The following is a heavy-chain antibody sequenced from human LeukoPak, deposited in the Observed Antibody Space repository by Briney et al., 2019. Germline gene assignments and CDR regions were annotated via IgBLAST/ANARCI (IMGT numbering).Heavy chain of an antibody. Sequence: SETLSLTCTVSGGSISSSSYYWGWIRQPPGKGLEWIGSIYYSGSTYYNPSLKSRVTISVDTSKNQFSLKLSSVTAADTAVYYCATSILNYYGSGSTFDPWGQGTLVTVSS. J-gene: IGHJ5*02. CDR3: ATSILNYYGSGSTFDP. CDR2: IYYSGST. CDR1: GGSISSSSYY. V-gene: IGHV4-39*07. D-gene: IGHD3-10*01.